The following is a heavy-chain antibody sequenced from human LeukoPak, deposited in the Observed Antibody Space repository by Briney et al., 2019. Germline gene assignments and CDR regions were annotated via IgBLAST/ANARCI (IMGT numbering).Heavy chain of an antibody. V-gene: IGHV3-53*01. CDR1: GFTVSSNY. CDR2: IYSGGST. CDR3: ARDYGVAEGY. D-gene: IGHD6-19*01. Sequence: GGSLRLSCVASGFTVSSNYMSWVRQAPGKGLEGVSVIYSGGSTYYADSVKGRFTISRDNSKNTLYLQMNSLRVEDTAVYYCARDYGVAEGYWGQGTLVTVSS. J-gene: IGHJ4*02.